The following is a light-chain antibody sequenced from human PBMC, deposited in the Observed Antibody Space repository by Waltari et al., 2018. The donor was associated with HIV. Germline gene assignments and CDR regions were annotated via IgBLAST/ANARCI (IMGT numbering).Light chain of an antibody. CDR1: PSNTGRNY. CDR2: RNN. J-gene: IGLJ1*01. Sequence: QSVLTQPLSASETPGRSLNISCSGDPSNTGRNYVFWYQQVAGLAPRLLIYRNNQRPSGVSDRFSGSRSGTSASLVISGLRAEDEAQYYCASWDDGLSGHVFGGGT. V-gene: IGLV1-47*01. CDR3: ASWDDGLSGHV.